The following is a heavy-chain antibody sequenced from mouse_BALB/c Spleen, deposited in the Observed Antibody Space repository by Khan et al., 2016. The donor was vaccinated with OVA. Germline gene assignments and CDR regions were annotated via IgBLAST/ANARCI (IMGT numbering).Heavy chain of an antibody. Sequence: QMQLEESGPGLVAPSQSLSITCTISGFSLTNYGVHWVRQPPGKGLEWLVVIWSDGSTTYNSALKSRLSISKDNSKSPVFLKINSLQTDDTAMYFCARQPYYQYNIRDDWGQGTSGNVSS. D-gene: IGHD2-10*01. J-gene: IGHJ4*01. CDR2: IWSDGST. CDR1: GFSLTNYG. CDR3: ARQPYYQYNIRDD. V-gene: IGHV2-6-1*01.